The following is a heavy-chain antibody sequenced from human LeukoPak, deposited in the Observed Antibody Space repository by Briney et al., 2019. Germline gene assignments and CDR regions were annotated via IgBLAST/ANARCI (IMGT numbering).Heavy chain of an antibody. CDR2: IYYSETT. V-gene: IGHV4-39*01. CDR3: ARQRADYYYYYVDV. J-gene: IGHJ6*03. CDR1: GGSINSANYY. Sequence: TLETLSLTCTVSGGSINSANYYWGWLRQPPGKGLEWIGSIYYSETTYDNPSLKSRVTISIETSKNQFSLKLSSVTASDTAVYYCARQRADYYYYYVDVWGKGTTVAVS.